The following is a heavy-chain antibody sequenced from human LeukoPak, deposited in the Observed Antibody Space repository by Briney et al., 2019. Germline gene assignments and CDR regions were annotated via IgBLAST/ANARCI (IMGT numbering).Heavy chain of an antibody. CDR1: GGSISSYY. D-gene: IGHD6-6*01. V-gene: IGHV4-59*01. CDR3: AREGGSYSSSFSWFDP. J-gene: IGHJ5*02. Sequence: SETLSLTCTVSGGSISSYYWSWIRKPPGKGLEWIGYIYYSGSTNYNPSLKSRVTISVDTSKNQFSLKLSSVTAADTAVYYCAREGGSYSSSFSWFDPWGQGTLVTVSS. CDR2: IYYSGST.